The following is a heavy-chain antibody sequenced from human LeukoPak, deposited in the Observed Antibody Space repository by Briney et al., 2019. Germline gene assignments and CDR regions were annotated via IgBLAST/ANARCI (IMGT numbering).Heavy chain of an antibody. V-gene: IGHV4-4*07. Sequence: PSETLSLTCTVSGGSISSYYWGWIRQPAGKGLEWIGRICTSGSTNYNPSLKSRVTMSVDTSKNQFSLKLSSVTAADTAVYYCAREGPIVAVDYWGQGTLVTVSS. CDR1: GGSISSYY. CDR2: ICTSGST. CDR3: AREGPIVAVDY. D-gene: IGHD5-12*01. J-gene: IGHJ4*02.